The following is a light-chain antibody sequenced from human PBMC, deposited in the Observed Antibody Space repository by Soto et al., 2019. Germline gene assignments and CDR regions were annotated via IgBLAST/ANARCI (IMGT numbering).Light chain of an antibody. V-gene: IGLV2-14*01. CDR3: SSYTSSSTKV. CDR1: SSDVGGYNY. Sequence: ALTQPASVSGSPGQSITISCTGTSSDVGGYNYVSWYQQHPGKAPKLMIYDVSNRPSGVSNRFSGSKSGNTASLTISGLQAEDEADYYCSSYTSSSTKVFGTGTKVTVL. J-gene: IGLJ1*01. CDR2: DVS.